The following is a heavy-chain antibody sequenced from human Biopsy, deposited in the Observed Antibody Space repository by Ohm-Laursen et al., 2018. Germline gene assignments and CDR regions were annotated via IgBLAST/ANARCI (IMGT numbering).Heavy chain of an antibody. Sequence: SLRLSCAASGFTFSNYAMGWVRQAPGKGLECVSSIGSDARSTLYADSVQGRFTISRDNSKNTLYLQIDNLRAEDTAVYYCARAGPYYSDFWGQGTLVTVSS. V-gene: IGHV3-23*01. J-gene: IGHJ4*02. CDR3: ARAGPYYSDF. CDR2: IGSDARST. CDR1: GFTFSNYA.